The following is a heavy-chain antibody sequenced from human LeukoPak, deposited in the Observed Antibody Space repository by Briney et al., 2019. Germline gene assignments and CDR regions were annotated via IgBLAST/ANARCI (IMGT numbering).Heavy chain of an antibody. CDR2: MNPNSGNT. CDR3: ARVSMVRGAAPYNWFDP. D-gene: IGHD3-10*01. J-gene: IGHJ5*02. Sequence: GASVKVSCKASGYTFSGYDINWVRQATGQGLEWMGWMNPNSGNTGYAQKFQGRVTMTRNTSISTAYMELSSLRSEDTAVYYCARVSMVRGAAPYNWFDPWGQGTLVTVSS. CDR1: GYTFSGYD. V-gene: IGHV1-8*01.